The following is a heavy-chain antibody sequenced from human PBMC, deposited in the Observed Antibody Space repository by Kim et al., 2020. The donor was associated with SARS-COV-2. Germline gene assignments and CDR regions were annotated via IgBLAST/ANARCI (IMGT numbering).Heavy chain of an antibody. D-gene: IGHD6-13*01. J-gene: IGHJ4*02. CDR1: GYTFSSYG. Sequence: ASVKVSCKASGYTFSSYGISWVRQAPGQGLEWMGWISAYNGNTNYAQKLQGRVTMTTDTFTSTAYMELRGLRSDDTAVYYCASVPGMEYYFDYWGQGTLV. CDR2: ISAYNGNT. V-gene: IGHV1-18*01. CDR3: ASVPGMEYYFDY.